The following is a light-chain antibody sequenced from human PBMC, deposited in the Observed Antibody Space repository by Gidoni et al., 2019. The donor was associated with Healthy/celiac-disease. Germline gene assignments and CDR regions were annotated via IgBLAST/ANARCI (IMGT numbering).Light chain of an antibody. CDR3: QQSYSTPRT. CDR2: AAS. CDR1: QSISSY. Sequence: DIQMTQSPSSLSASVGDRVTITCRASQSISSYLNWYQQKPGKAPKLLIYAASSLQSGVPSRFSGGGAGADFTFTSSSLQPEVVATYYCQQSYSTPRTVGQGTKVEIK. V-gene: IGKV1-39*01. J-gene: IGKJ1*01.